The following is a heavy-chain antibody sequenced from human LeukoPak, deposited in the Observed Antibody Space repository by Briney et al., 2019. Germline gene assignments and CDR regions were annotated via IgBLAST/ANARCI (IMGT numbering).Heavy chain of an antibody. D-gene: IGHD6-13*01. J-gene: IGHJ4*02. CDR3: ARVGIAAAGTVDY. CDR1: GGSISSGGYS. V-gene: IGHV4-31*11. Sequence: SQTLSLTCAVSGGSISSGGYSWSWIRQPPGKGLEWIGYIYYSGSTYYNPSLKSRVTISVDTSKNQFSLKLSSVTAADTAVYYCARVGIAAAGTVDYWGQGTLVTVSS. CDR2: IYYSGST.